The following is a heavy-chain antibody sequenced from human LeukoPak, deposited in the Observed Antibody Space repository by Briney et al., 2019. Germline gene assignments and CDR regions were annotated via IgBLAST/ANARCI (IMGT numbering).Heavy chain of an antibody. V-gene: IGHV1-18*01. CDR1: GYDFTSVG. CDR2: ISPYNGNT. Sequence: ASVKVSCKASGYDFTSVGITWVRQAPGQGLEWMGWISPYNGNTRYVQKLQGRVTMTTDTSTSTAYMELRSLRFDDTAVYYCARDRAGSAWYTTFDYWGQGTLVTVSS. CDR3: ARDRAGSAWYTTFDY. D-gene: IGHD6-19*01. J-gene: IGHJ4*02.